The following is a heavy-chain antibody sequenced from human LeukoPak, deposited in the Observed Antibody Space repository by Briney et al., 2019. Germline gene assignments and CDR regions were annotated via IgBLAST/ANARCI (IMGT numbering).Heavy chain of an antibody. V-gene: IGHV6-1*01. CDR3: ARTWWGMPSA. J-gene: IGHJ5*02. CDR1: GDSFSSNSAA. Sequence: SQALSLTCAISGDSFSSNSAAWNWNRQSPSRGLEWLGSTYYRSRWYNDYPLSVKSRITIKPDTAKNQVSLQMNSVTPEDTAIYYCARTWWGMPSAWGQGTLVTVSS. CDR2: TYYRSRWYN. D-gene: IGHD2-8*02.